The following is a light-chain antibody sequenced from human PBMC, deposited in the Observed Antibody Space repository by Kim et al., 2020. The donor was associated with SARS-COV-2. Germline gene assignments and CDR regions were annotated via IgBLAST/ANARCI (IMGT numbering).Light chain of an antibody. CDR3: QQYDSSPYT. V-gene: IGKV3-20*01. J-gene: IGKJ2*01. CDR1: QSVSSSY. CDR2: DAS. Sequence: EIVLTQFPGTLSLSPGERATLSCRASQSVSSSYLAWYQQKPGQAPRLLIYDASSRATGIPDRFSGSGCRTDFTLTISRLEPEDFAVYYCQQYDSSPYTFGQGTKLEI.